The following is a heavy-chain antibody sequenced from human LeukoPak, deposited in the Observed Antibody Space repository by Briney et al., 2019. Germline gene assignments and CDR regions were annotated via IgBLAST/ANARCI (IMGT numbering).Heavy chain of an antibody. V-gene: IGHV4-39*01. CDR1: GDAITGSSYY. CDR3: ARQYYDNTGYYYFDY. Sequence: SETLSLTCSVSGDAITGSSYYWGWIRQPPGKGLEWIGGMYYSGSTYSNPSLKSRVTMSADTSKNQFSLKLSPVSAADTAVYYCARQYYDNTGYYYFDYWGQGTLVTVSS. D-gene: IGHD3-22*01. CDR2: MYYSGST. J-gene: IGHJ4*02.